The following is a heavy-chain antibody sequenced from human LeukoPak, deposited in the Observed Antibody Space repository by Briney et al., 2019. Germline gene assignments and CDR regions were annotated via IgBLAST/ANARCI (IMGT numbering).Heavy chain of an antibody. Sequence: ASVKVSCKASGYTFTGYYMHWVRQAPGQGLEWMGWINPNSGGTNYAQKFQGRVTMTRGTSISTAYMELSRLRSDDTAVYYCARAPVLDTAMAPWGYWGQGTLVTVSS. V-gene: IGHV1-2*02. J-gene: IGHJ4*02. CDR1: GYTFTGYY. D-gene: IGHD5-18*01. CDR3: ARAPVLDTAMAPWGY. CDR2: INPNSGGT.